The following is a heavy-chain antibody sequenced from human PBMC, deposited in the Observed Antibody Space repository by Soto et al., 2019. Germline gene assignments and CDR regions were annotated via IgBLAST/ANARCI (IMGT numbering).Heavy chain of an antibody. D-gene: IGHD5-18*01. V-gene: IGHV4-59*01. CDR3: AREGDTAMESNWLDP. Sequence: PSETLSLTCTVSGGSISSYYWSWIRQPPGKGLEWIGCIYYSGSTNYNPSLKSRVTISVDTSKNQFSLKLSSVTAADTAVYYCAREGDTAMESNWLDPWGQGTLVTVSS. CDR2: IYYSGST. J-gene: IGHJ5*02. CDR1: GGSISSYY.